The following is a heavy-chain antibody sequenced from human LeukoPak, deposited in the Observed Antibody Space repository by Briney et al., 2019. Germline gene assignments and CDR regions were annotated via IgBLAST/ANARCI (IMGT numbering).Heavy chain of an antibody. CDR3: ARMVDWVAFDI. D-gene: IGHD2-15*01. Sequence: GASVKVSCKASGYTFTDYYMHWVRQAPGQGLEWMGWINPSSGGTNYAQKFQGRVTMTRDTSISTAYMELSRLRSDDTAVYYCARMVDWVAFDIWGQGTMVTVSS. V-gene: IGHV1-2*02. CDR2: INPSSGGT. J-gene: IGHJ3*02. CDR1: GYTFTDYY.